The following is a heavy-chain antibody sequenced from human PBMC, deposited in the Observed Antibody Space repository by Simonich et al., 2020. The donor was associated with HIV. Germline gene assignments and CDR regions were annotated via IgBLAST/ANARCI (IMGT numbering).Heavy chain of an antibody. Sequence: QVQLQQWGAGLLKPSETLSLTCAVYGGSFSGYYWTWIRQPPGRGLEWIGEINHSAATNYNPSLKSRFTRSVDTSKTQFSLKLSSVTAADTAVYYCAGLRAYSNYFYYYGMDVWGQGTMVTVSS. D-gene: IGHD4-4*01. CDR1: GGSFSGYY. CDR2: INHSAAT. CDR3: AGLRAYSNYFYYYGMDV. V-gene: IGHV4-34*01. J-gene: IGHJ6*02.